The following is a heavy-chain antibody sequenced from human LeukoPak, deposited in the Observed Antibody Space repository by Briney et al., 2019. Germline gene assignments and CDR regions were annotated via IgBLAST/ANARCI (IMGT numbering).Heavy chain of an antibody. V-gene: IGHV4-38-2*02. CDR3: ARLNSGSHYDY. D-gene: IGHD1-26*01. CDR2: IHHSGST. CDR1: AYSISSGYY. J-gene: IGHJ4*02. Sequence: ASETLSLTCTVSAYSISSGYYWGWIRQPPGRGLEWIGNIHHSGSTYYNPSLKSRVTISVDTSKNQFSLKVTSVTAADTAMFYCARLNSGSHYDYWGQGTLVTVSS.